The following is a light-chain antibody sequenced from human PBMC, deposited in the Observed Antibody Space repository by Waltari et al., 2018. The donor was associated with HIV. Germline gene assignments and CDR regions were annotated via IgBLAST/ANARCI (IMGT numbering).Light chain of an antibody. V-gene: IGLV2-11*01. Sequence: QSALTQPRSVSGSPGQSVTISCTGTSDDIGRNNYLSWYQQHPGKGPKVILFDVSQRPSGVPDRFSGSKSDNTASLTISGLQVEDEADYYCCSHAGASYVFGTGTTLTVL. CDR2: DVS. CDR1: SDDIGRNNY. J-gene: IGLJ1*01. CDR3: CSHAGASYV.